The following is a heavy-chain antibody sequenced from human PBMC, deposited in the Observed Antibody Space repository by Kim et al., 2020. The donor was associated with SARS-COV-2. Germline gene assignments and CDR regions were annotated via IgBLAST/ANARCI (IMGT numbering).Heavy chain of an antibody. CDR2: ISGPGTHM. Sequence: GGSLRLSCTVSGFVFRSSSIHWVRQAPGKGLQWVASISGPGTHMSYADSVRGRFFITKDNARDSVSLQMNSLRGDDTALYFCARVEVGTWFYDVWGRGTLVTVS. CDR1: GFVFRSSS. CDR3: ARVEVGTWFYDV. J-gene: IGHJ1*01. V-gene: IGHV3-21*01. D-gene: IGHD3-10*01.